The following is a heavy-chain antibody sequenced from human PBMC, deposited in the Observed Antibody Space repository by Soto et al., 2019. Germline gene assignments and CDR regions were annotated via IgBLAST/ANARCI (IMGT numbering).Heavy chain of an antibody. CDR1: GYTFTSYG. V-gene: IGHV1-18*04. CDR3: AMYYGDRPEYFKH. Sequence: QVQLVQSGPDLKRPGASMKVSCKASGYTFTSYGISWVRHAPGQGLEWMAWISPLKGRTQYSQKAQGRVTLSTDTSANAAYMEMTTLRVDDTAVYYCAMYYGDRPEYFKHWGQGTLVTVS. J-gene: IGHJ1*01. D-gene: IGHD4-17*01. CDR2: ISPLKGRT.